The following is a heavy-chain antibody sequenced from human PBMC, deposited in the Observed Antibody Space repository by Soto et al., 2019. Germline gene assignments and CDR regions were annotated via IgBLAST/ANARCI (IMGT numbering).Heavy chain of an antibody. V-gene: IGHV3-23*01. Sequence: GGSLRLSCSASGFTFSSYAMSWVRQAPGKGLEWVSGIGGSGSSTFYADSVKGRFTISRDNSKNTLYLQMNSLRAEDTAVYHCAKVSTGYYYYFDSWGRGTLVTVSS. J-gene: IGHJ4*02. CDR2: IGGSGSST. CDR3: AKVSTGYYYYFDS. CDR1: GFTFSSYA. D-gene: IGHD3-9*01.